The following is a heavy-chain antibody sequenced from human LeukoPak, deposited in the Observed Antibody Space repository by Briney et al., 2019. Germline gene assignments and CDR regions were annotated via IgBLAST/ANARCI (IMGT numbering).Heavy chain of an antibody. CDR3: VGIKEWTHFDF. V-gene: IGHV4-34*01. CDR2: ISHGGSI. J-gene: IGHJ4*02. Sequence: PSETLSLTCGVSGESLDGHYWSWLRQPPGKGLEWIGEISHGGSIDFKPSLKSRVTISIDTSKKQFSLKVRSVTAADTAVYYCVGIKEWTHFDFWGEGILVSVS. CDR1: GESLDGHY. D-gene: IGHD3/OR15-3a*01.